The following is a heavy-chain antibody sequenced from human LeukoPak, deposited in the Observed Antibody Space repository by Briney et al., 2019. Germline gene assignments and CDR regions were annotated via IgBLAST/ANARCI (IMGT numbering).Heavy chain of an antibody. CDR3: TRIVVPAAMRGYYYYYMDV. V-gene: IGHV3-49*04. CDR1: GFTFSDNY. CDR2: IRSKAYGGTT. J-gene: IGHJ6*03. D-gene: IGHD2-2*01. Sequence: PGGSLRLSCAASGFTFSDNYMTWVRQAPGKGLEWVGFIRSKAYGGTTEYAASVKGRFTISRDDSKSIAYLQMNSLKTEDTAVYYCTRIVVPAAMRGYYYYYMDVWGKGTTVTISS.